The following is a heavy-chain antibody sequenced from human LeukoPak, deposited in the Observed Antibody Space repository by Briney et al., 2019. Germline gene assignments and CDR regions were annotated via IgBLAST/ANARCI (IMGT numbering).Heavy chain of an antibody. J-gene: IGHJ4*02. CDR3: ARDRFTVISTFDY. CDR1: GFTFSSYS. CDR2: ISSSSSYI. Sequence: GGSLRLSCAASGFTFSSYSMNWVRQAPGKGLEWVSSISSSSSYIHYADSVKGRFTISRDNAKNSLYLQMNSLRAEDTAVYYCARDRFTVISTFDYWGQGTLVTVSS. V-gene: IGHV3-21*01. D-gene: IGHD4-17*01.